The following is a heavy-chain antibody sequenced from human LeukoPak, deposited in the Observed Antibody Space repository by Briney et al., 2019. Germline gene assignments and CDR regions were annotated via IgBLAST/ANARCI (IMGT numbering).Heavy chain of an antibody. J-gene: IGHJ4*02. CDR1: GGSFSGYC. V-gene: IGHV4-34*01. CDR3: ADSGSTSPA. Sequence: SETLSLTCAVYGGSFSGYCWSWIRQPPGKGLEWIGEINHSGSTNYNPSLKSRVTISVDTSKNQFSLKLSSVTAADTAVYYCADSGSTSPAWGQGTLVTVSS. CDR2: INHSGST. D-gene: IGHD2-2*01.